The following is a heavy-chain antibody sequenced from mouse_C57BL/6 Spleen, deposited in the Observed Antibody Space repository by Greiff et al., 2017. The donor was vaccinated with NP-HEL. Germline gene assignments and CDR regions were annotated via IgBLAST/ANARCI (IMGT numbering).Heavy chain of an antibody. D-gene: IGHD1-1*01. CDR2: INPSNGGT. CDR1: GYTFTSYW. Sequence: VQLQQPGTELVKPGASVKLSCKASGYTFTSYWMHWVKQRPGQGLEWIGNINPSNGGTNYNEKFKSKATLTVDKSSSTAYMQLSSLTSEDSAVYYCARRGPHYYGSSSWFAYWGQGTLVTVSA. CDR3: ARRGPHYYGSSSWFAY. V-gene: IGHV1-53*01. J-gene: IGHJ3*01.